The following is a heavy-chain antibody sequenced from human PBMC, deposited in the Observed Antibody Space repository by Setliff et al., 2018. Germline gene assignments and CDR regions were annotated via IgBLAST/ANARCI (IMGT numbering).Heavy chain of an antibody. V-gene: IGHV1-2*02. CDR1: GYTFTGYY. J-gene: IGHJ6*03. D-gene: IGHD6-13*01. Sequence: GASVKVSCKASGYTFTGYYMHWVRQAPGQGLEWMGWINPNSGGTNYAQKFQGRVTMTRDTSTSTAYVELRSLRSEDTAVYYCARDLRPGIAAAGTYYYYYMDVWGKGTTVTVSS. CDR2: INPNSGGT. CDR3: ARDLRPGIAAAGTYYYYYMDV.